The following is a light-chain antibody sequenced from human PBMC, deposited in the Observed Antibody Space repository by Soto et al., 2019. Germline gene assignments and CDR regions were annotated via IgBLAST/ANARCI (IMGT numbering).Light chain of an antibody. CDR1: QCISRW. CDR3: QQYNSYHWT. Sequence: DIQMTQSPSTLSASVGDRVTITCRASQCISRWLAWYQQKPGKAPKFLIYDASNLESGVPSRFSGSGSGTEFTLTISSLQPDDFATYYCQQYNSYHWTFGQGTKVEIK. V-gene: IGKV1-5*01. CDR2: DAS. J-gene: IGKJ1*01.